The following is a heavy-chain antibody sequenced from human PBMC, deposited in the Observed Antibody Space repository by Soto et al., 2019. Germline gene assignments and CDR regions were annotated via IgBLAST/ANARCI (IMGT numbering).Heavy chain of an antibody. CDR2: ITFRDDNT. Sequence: EVQLLESGGGLVPPGGSLRLSCAASGFTFSSYAMSWVRQAPGKGLEWLAGITFRDDNTYYADSVKGRFTLSRDNSRNRLDLQMNSLKVEDTALYYCAKLGTMGVFDNWGQGTLLTVSS. CDR1: GFTFSSYA. CDR3: AKLGTMGVFDN. V-gene: IGHV3-23*01. J-gene: IGHJ4*02. D-gene: IGHD1-26*01.